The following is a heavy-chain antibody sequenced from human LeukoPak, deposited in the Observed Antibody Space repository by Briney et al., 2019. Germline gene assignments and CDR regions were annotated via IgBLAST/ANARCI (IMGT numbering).Heavy chain of an antibody. D-gene: IGHD1-26*01. CDR2: IYYSGST. V-gene: IGHV4-30-4*01. J-gene: IGHJ5*02. CDR1: GGSISSGDYY. Sequence: SETLSLTCTVSGGSISSGDYYWSWIRQPPGKGLEWIGYIYYSGSTYYNPSLKSRVTIPVDTSKNQFSLKLSSVTAADTAVYYCARGEVPTWFDPWGQGTLVTVSS. CDR3: ARGEVPTWFDP.